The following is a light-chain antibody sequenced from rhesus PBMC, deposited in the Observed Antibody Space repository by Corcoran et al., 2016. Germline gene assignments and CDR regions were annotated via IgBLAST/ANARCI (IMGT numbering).Light chain of an antibody. Sequence: DIQMTQSPSSLSASVGDRVTITCRASQGISSYLNWYQQKPGKAPKLLIYYANSLESGVPSSFAGSGSCTEVTLTISSLQPEDFATYYCQQYNSLPPLTFGGGTKVEIK. J-gene: IGKJ4*01. CDR1: QGISSY. CDR2: YAN. CDR3: QQYNSLPPLT. V-gene: IGKV1-32*01.